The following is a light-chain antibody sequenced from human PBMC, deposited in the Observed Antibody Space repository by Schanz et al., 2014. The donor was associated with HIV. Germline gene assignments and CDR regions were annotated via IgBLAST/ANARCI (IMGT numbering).Light chain of an antibody. CDR2: AAS. Sequence: DIQMTQSPSSLSASVGDRVTIPCRASQSISSYLNWYQQKPGKAPKLLIYAASSLQSGVPSRFSGSGSGTEFTLTISSLQPEDFGTYYCQQGDYFPLTFGGGTKVEIK. V-gene: IGKV1-39*01. J-gene: IGKJ4*01. CDR3: QQGDYFPLT. CDR1: QSISSY.